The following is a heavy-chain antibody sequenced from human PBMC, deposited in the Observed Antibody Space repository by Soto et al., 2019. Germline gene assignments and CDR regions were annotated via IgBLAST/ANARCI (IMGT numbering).Heavy chain of an antibody. CDR2: IYYSGST. Sequence: NPSETLSLTCTVSGGSISSGDYYWSWIRQPPGKGLEWIGYIYYSGSTYYNPSLKSRVTISVDTSKNQFPLKLSSVTAADTAVYYCARSPNLERELTTAMAPYYFDYWGQGTLVTVSS. D-gene: IGHD5-18*01. CDR1: GGSISSGDYY. CDR3: ARSPNLERELTTAMAPYYFDY. V-gene: IGHV4-30-4*01. J-gene: IGHJ4*02.